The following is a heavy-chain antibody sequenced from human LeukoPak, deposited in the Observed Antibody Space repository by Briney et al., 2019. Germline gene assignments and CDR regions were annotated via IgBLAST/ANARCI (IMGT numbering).Heavy chain of an antibody. CDR1: GGSISSGDYY. CDR3: ARDPGATTYSYGCFDY. J-gene: IGHJ4*02. CDR2: IYYSGST. D-gene: IGHD5-18*01. Sequence: SGTLSLTCTVSGGSISSGDYYWSWIRHPPGKGLEWIGYIYYSGSTYYNPSLTSRVTISVDTSKNQFSLKLSSVTAADTAVYYCARDPGATTYSYGCFDYWGQGTLVTVSS. V-gene: IGHV4-30-4*01.